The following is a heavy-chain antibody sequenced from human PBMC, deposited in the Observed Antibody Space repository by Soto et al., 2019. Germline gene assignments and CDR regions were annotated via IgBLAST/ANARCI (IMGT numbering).Heavy chain of an antibody. CDR2: IYYSGST. V-gene: IGHV4-39*01. Sequence: PSETLSLTCTVSGGSISSSSYYWGWIRQPPGKGLEWIGSIYYSGSTYYNPSLKSRVTISVDTSKNQFSLKLSSVTAADTAMYYCARHHESTVAGNFDYWGQGTLVTVSS. J-gene: IGHJ4*02. CDR1: GGSISSSSYY. CDR3: ARHHESTVAGNFDY. D-gene: IGHD6-19*01.